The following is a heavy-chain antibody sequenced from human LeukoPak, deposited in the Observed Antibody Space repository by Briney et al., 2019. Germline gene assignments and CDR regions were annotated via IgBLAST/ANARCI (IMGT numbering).Heavy chain of an antibody. V-gene: IGHV3-66*01. Sequence: GGSLRLSCAASGFTFSSYAMSWVRQAPGKGLEWVSVIYSGGSTYYADSVKGRFTISRDNSKNTLYLQMNSLRAEDTAVYYCARLTAGFGYYFDYWGQGTLVTVSS. CDR1: GFTFSSYA. D-gene: IGHD3-10*01. CDR3: ARLTAGFGYYFDY. J-gene: IGHJ4*02. CDR2: IYSGGST.